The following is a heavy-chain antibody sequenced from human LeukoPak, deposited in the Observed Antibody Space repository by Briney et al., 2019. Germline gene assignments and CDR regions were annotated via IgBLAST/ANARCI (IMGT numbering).Heavy chain of an antibody. D-gene: IGHD2-15*01. CDR3: ARGGRFAPIVVVVAATQLMDV. CDR2: INHSGST. Sequence: KPSETLSLTCAAYGGSFSAYYWSWIRQPPGKGLGWIGEINHSGSTNYNPSLKSRVTMSVDTSKNQFSLKLNSVTAADTAVYYCARGGRFAPIVVVVAATQLMDVWGKGTTVTVSS. J-gene: IGHJ6*04. CDR1: GGSFSAYY. V-gene: IGHV4-34*01.